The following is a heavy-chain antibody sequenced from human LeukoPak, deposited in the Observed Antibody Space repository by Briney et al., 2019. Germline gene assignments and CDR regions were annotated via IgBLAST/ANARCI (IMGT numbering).Heavy chain of an antibody. J-gene: IGHJ4*02. CDR2: NNHSVST. Sequence: SETLSLTCALDGGSSSGYYWSWIRQPPGRVLGWIGENNHSVSTSYNPSLKGRVTMSGDTSNNQSSLKRRSVTHADPAVYYCARGIPAADIVATMMHSYYSAYWGQGTLVTASS. V-gene: IGHV4-34*01. D-gene: IGHD5-12*01. CDR3: ARGIPAADIVATMMHSYYSAY. CDR1: GGSSSGYY.